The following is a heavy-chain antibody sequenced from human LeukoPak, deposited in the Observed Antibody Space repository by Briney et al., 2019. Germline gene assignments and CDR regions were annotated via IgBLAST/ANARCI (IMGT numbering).Heavy chain of an antibody. CDR2: IYYSGST. CDR1: GGSISSSSYY. CDR3: ARDRRGYYDSSGYGR. J-gene: IGHJ4*02. Sequence: SETLSLTCTVSGGSISSSSYYWGWIRQPPGKGLEWIGSIYYSGSTYYNPSLKSRVTISVDTSKNQFSLKLSSVTAADTAVYYCARDRRGYYDSSGYGRWGQGTLVTVSS. D-gene: IGHD3-22*01. V-gene: IGHV4-39*07.